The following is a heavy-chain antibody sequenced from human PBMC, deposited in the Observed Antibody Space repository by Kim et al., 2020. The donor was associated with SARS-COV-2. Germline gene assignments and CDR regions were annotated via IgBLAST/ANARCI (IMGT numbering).Heavy chain of an antibody. Sequence: SPSFQGQVTSSADKSSNTAYLQWSSLRASDTAMYYCARRYYDSSGFEYFDYWGQGTLVTVSS. D-gene: IGHD3-22*01. V-gene: IGHV5-51*01. J-gene: IGHJ4*02. CDR3: ARRYYDSSGFEYFDY.